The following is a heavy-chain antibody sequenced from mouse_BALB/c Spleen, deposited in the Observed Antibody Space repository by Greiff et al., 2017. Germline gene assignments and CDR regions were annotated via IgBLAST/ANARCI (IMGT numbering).Heavy chain of an antibody. V-gene: IGHV3-6*02. D-gene: IGHD2-1*01. CDR3: ARGGGNYLYYAMDY. CDR1: GYSITSGYY. J-gene: IGHJ4*01. CDR2: ISYDGSN. Sequence: EVKLMESGPGLVKPSQSLSLTCSVTGYSITSGYYWNWIRQFPGNKLEWMGYISYDGSNNYNPSLKNRISITRDTSKNQFFLKLNSVTTEDTATYYCARGGGNYLYYAMDYWGQGTSVTVSS.